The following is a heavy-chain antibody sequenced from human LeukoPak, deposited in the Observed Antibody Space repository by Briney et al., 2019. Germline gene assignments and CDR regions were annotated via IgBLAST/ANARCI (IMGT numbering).Heavy chain of an antibody. CDR1: GYTFTGYY. J-gene: IGHJ1*01. V-gene: IGHV1-2*02. CDR3: ARDRGDSSGYYFGYFQH. CDR2: INPNSGGT. Sequence: ASVKVSCKASGYTFTGYYMHWVRQAPGQRLEWMGWINPNSGGTNYAQKFQGRVTMTRDTSISTAYMELSRLRSDDTAVYYCARDRGDSSGYYFGYFQHWGQGTLVTVSS. D-gene: IGHD3-22*01.